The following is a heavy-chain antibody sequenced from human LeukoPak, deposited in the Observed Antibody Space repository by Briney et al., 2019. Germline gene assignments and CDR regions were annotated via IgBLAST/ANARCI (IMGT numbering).Heavy chain of an antibody. Sequence: GGSLRLSCAVSGFTFSNEAMGWVRQLRGGGLEWVSTISPGGGTTYYAESMKGRFTISRDNSKSTLYLEMNSLRAEDTAVYYCTKSWSGSSNWALQVFDNWGQGALVTVSS. CDR2: ISPGGGTT. CDR1: GFTFSNEA. V-gene: IGHV3-23*01. J-gene: IGHJ4*02. CDR3: TKSWSGSSNWALQVFDN. D-gene: IGHD4-11*01.